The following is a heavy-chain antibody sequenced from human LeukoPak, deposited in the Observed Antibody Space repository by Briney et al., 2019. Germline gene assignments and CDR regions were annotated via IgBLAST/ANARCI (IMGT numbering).Heavy chain of an antibody. V-gene: IGHV3-9*01. CDR3: ATIAAAHY. D-gene: IGHD6-13*01. Sequence: GGSLRLSCAASGFTFDDYAMHWVRHAPGKGLEWVSGISWNSGSIGYADSVKGRFTISRDNAKNSPYPQMNSLRAEDTALYYCATIAAAHYWGQGTLVTVSS. CDR2: ISWNSGSI. J-gene: IGHJ4*02. CDR1: GFTFDDYA.